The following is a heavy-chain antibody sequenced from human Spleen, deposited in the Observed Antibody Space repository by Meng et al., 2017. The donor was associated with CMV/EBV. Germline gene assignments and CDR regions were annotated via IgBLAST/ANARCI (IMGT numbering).Heavy chain of an antibody. D-gene: IGHD3-10*01. V-gene: IGHV3-74*01. CDR2: INSDGSST. Sequence: GESLKISCAASGFTFESYDLNWVRQAPGKGLVWVSRINSDGSSTSYADSVKGRFTISRDNAKNTLYLQMNSLRAEDTAVYYCASNVGGPRPFDYWGQGTLVTVSS. CDR3: ASNVGGPRPFDY. J-gene: IGHJ4*02. CDR1: GFTFESYD.